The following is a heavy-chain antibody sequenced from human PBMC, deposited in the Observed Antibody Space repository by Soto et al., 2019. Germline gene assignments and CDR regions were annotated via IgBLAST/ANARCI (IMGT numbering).Heavy chain of an antibody. CDR1: GFTFSNAW. D-gene: IGHD5-18*01. Sequence: EVQLVESGGGLVKPGGSLRLSCAASGFTFSNAWMSWVRQAPGKGMEWVGRIKSKTDGGTTDYAAPVKGRFTISRDDSKNTLYLQMNSLKTEDTAVYYCTTDRFLISYGYSLRVYWGQGTLVTVSS. J-gene: IGHJ4*02. CDR3: TTDRFLISYGYSLRVY. V-gene: IGHV3-15*01. CDR2: IKSKTDGGTT.